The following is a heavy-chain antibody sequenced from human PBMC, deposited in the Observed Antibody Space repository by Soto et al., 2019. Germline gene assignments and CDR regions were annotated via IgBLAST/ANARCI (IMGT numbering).Heavy chain of an antibody. Sequence: QVQLVQSGPEVKNPGASVKVSCKASGYTFSSHGISWVRQAPGQGLEWMGWISGYNDNTTYAQKLQGRVTMTTDTSTSTAYMELRSLKSDDTAVYFCATHIAVTGLYFDYWGPGTLVSVSP. D-gene: IGHD6-13*01. CDR2: ISGYNDNT. CDR1: GYTFSSHG. V-gene: IGHV1-18*04. J-gene: IGHJ4*02. CDR3: ATHIAVTGLYFDY.